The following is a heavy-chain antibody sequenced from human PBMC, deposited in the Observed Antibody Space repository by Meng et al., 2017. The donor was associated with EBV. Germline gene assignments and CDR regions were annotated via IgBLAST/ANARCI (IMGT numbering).Heavy chain of an antibody. J-gene: IGHJ4*02. CDR2: IYDGGTT. D-gene: IGHD3-10*01. CDR3: AKSRSSTPGVVDY. V-gene: IGHV4-61*01. Sequence: AQPREAGPGLVTPSDALSLTCTVSGASVSGGTYHWSWIRQPPGQELEWIGYIYDGGTTIYNPSLKSRVTILVDASKNQFSLKLSSVTTADTAVYYCAKSRSSTPGVVDYWGQGTLVTVSS. CDR1: GASVSGGTYH.